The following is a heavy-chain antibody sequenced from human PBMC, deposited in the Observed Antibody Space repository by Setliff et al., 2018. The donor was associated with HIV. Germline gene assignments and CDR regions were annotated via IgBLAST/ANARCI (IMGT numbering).Heavy chain of an antibody. V-gene: IGHV4-39*01. CDR1: GGSFRSSRYY. J-gene: IGHJ4*02. D-gene: IGHD3-10*01. CDR3: ARPALGIGGGSRFDN. CDR2: IHYGGFF. Sequence: SETLSLTCTVSGGSFRSSRYYWGWIRQPPGKGLEWIGNIHYGGFFWYSPSLKSRVTISVDTSKNQFSLKLSSVTAADTAVYYCARPALGIGGGSRFDNWGQGTRVTSPQ.